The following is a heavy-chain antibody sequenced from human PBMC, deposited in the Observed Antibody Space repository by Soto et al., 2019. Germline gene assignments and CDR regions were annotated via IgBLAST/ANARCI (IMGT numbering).Heavy chain of an antibody. V-gene: IGHV3-30*18. CDR3: AKPSEIGEVGASLEY. J-gene: IGHJ4*02. CDR2: ISYDGSSK. D-gene: IGHD1-26*01. Sequence: PGGSLRLSCAASGFSFSTYGMHWVRQAPGKGLEWVAVISYDGSSKYYADSVKGRFTISRDNSKNTLYVQMNSLRAEDTAVYYCAKPSEIGEVGASLEYWGQGTLVTVYS. CDR1: GFSFSTYG.